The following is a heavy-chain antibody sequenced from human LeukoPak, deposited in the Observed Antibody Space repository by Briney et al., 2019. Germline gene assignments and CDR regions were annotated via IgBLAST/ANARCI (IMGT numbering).Heavy chain of an antibody. CDR3: ARDRYGDGLAHLDY. D-gene: IGHD5-24*01. CDR1: GYTFTSYA. J-gene: IGHJ4*02. CDR2: ITPSGGT. Sequence: ASVNVSFKASGYTFTSYAIHWVRQAPGQGLEWMGWITPSGGTNYPQKFQGRVAITWDTSITTAYMDLSRLTSDDTAVYYCARDRYGDGLAHLDYWGQGALVTVSS. V-gene: IGHV1-2*02.